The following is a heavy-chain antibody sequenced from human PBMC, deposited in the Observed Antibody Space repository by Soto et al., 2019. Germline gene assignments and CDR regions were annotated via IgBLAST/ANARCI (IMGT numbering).Heavy chain of an antibody. CDR2: IIPIFGTA. V-gene: IGHV1-69*01. CDR3: ARWGMTTVTMRGYFDL. J-gene: IGHJ2*01. CDR1: GGTFSSYA. D-gene: IGHD4-17*01. Sequence: QVQLVQSGAEVKKPGSSVKVSCKVSGGTFSSYAISWVRQAPGQGLEWMGGIIPIFGTANYAQKFQGRVTITADESTSTAYMELSSLRSEDTAVYYCARWGMTTVTMRGYFDLWGRGTLVTVSS.